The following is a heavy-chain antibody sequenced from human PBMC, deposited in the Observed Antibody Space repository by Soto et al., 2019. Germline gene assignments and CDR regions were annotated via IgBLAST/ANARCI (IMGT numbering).Heavy chain of an antibody. Sequence: SETLSLTCPVSGGSISSYYWSWIRQPPGKGLEWIGYIYYSGSTNYNPSLKSRVTISVDTSKNQFSLKLSSVTAADTAVYYCASYSYGTFDYWGQGTLVTVSS. D-gene: IGHD5-18*01. V-gene: IGHV4-59*01. CDR1: GGSISSYY. CDR2: IYYSGST. J-gene: IGHJ4*02. CDR3: ASYSYGTFDY.